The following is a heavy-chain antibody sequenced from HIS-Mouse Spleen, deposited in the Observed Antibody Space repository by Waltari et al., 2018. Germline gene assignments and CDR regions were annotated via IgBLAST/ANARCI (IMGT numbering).Heavy chain of an antibody. D-gene: IGHD2-2*03. J-gene: IGHJ4*02. CDR1: GYTFNGYY. CDR3: ARGTLDIVVVPAAMNY. CDR2: INPNSGGT. Sequence: QVQLVQSGAEVKKPGASVKVSCKASGYTFNGYYMHWVRQAPGQGLEWMGWINPNSGGTNYAQKFQGRVTMTRDTSISTAYMELSRLRSDDTAVYYCARGTLDIVVVPAAMNYWGQGTLVTVSS. V-gene: IGHV1-2*02.